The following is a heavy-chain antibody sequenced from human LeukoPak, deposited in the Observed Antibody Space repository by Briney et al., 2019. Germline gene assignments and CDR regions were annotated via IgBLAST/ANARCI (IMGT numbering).Heavy chain of an antibody. V-gene: IGHV3-21*01. CDR1: GFTFSSYS. D-gene: IGHD6-19*01. J-gene: IGHJ6*02. Sequence: PGGSLRLSCAASGFTFSSYSMNWVRQAPGKGLEWVSSISSSSSYIYYADSVKGRFTISRDNAKNSLYLQMNSLRAEDTAVYYFARMSIAVTNLKYGMGVWGQGTTVTVSS. CDR2: ISSSSSYI. CDR3: ARMSIAVTNLKYGMGV.